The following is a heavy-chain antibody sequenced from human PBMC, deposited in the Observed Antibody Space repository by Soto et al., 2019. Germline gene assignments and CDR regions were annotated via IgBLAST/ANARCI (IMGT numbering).Heavy chain of an antibody. CDR1: GGSFSDYY. CDR3: TGGVAVFVVEGATNYSGCDP. V-gene: IGHV4-34*01. CDR2: IDHSGST. J-gene: IGHJ5*02. Sequence: QVQLQQWGAGLLKPSETLSLTCAVYGGSFSDYYWTWIRQPPGKGLEWIGEIDHSGSTNYNPSLSSRVTLSVDTSNTQFSLKLSSVTAADTAVYYCTGGVAVFVVEGATNYSGCDPWGQGSLVPVSS. D-gene: IGHD2-15*01.